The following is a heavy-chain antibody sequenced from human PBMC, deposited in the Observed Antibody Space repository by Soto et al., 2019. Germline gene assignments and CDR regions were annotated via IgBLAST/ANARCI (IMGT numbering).Heavy chain of an antibody. D-gene: IGHD3-10*01. CDR1: GFTFSSYA. CDR2: ISYDGSNK. CDR3: ARDGPYGSGIYYTTRPDYYGMDV. Sequence: GGSLRLSCAASGFTFSSYAMHWVRQAPGKGLEWVAVISYDGSNKYYADSVKGRFTISRDNSKNTLYLQMNSLRAEDTAVYYCARDGPYGSGIYYTTRPDYYGMDVWGQGTTVTVSS. V-gene: IGHV3-30-3*01. J-gene: IGHJ6*02.